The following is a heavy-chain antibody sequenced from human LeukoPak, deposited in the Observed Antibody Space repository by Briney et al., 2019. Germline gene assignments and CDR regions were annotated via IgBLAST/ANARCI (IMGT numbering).Heavy chain of an antibody. D-gene: IGHD5-18*01. CDR1: GFTFSSYG. Sequence: GGSLRLSCAASGFTFSSYGMHWVRQASGKGLEWVAFIRYDGSNKYYADSVKGRFTISRDNSKNTLYLQMNSLRAEDTAVYYCAKGGTIQLWFPIDYWGQGTLVTVSS. V-gene: IGHV3-30*02. CDR3: AKGGTIQLWFPIDY. CDR2: IRYDGSNK. J-gene: IGHJ4*02.